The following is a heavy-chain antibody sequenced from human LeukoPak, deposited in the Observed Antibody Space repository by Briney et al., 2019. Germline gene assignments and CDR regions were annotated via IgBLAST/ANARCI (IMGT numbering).Heavy chain of an antibody. CDR3: ARWVCSSTSCYLYFDY. Sequence: SSETLSLTCTVSGGSISSGGYYWSWIRQHPGKGLEWIGYIYYSGSAYYNPSLKSRVTISVDTSKNQFSLKLSSVTAADTAVYYRARWVCSSTSCYLYFDYWGQGTLVTVSS. D-gene: IGHD2-2*01. CDR1: GGSISSGGYY. V-gene: IGHV4-31*03. J-gene: IGHJ4*02. CDR2: IYYSGSA.